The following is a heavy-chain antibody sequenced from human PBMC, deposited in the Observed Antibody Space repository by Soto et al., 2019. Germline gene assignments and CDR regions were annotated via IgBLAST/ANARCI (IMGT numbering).Heavy chain of an antibody. CDR3: ARSPWGGPFDY. Sequence: EVQLVESGGGLIQPGGSLRLSCTASGFIVSSNYMSWVRQAPGKGLEWVSVIYSGGSTYYGDSVKGRFTVSRDNSKHTLYRQMNNLRAEDTAVYHCARSPWGGPFDYWGQGTLVTVSS. D-gene: IGHD7-27*01. J-gene: IGHJ4*02. CDR1: GFIVSSNY. CDR2: IYSGGST. V-gene: IGHV3-53*01.